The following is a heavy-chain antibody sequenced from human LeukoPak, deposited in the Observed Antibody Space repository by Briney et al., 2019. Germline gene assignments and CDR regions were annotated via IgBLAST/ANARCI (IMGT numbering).Heavy chain of an antibody. CDR2: INHGGST. Sequence: SETLSLTCAVYGGSFSGDFWSWIRQSPGKGLEWIGEINHGGSTTYNPSLQSRVTMSVDTSTNQISLKMTSVTAADTAVYYCASLYYDILTPNDYWGQGTLVTVSP. D-gene: IGHD3-9*01. J-gene: IGHJ4*02. CDR1: GGSFSGDF. V-gene: IGHV4-34*01. CDR3: ASLYYDILTPNDY.